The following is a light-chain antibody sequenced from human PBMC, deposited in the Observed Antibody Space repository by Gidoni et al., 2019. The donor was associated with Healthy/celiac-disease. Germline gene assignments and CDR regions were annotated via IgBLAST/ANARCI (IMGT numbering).Light chain of an antibody. CDR2: GAS. CDR3: QQYNNWPRT. V-gene: IGKV3-15*01. CDR1: QSVSSN. Sequence: IVMTQSTATLSVSPGERATLSCRASQSVSSNFSWYQQHPGQAPRLLIYGASTSATGIPARFSGSGSGTEFTLTISRLHSEDFAVYYCQQYNNWPRTFGQGTKVEIK. J-gene: IGKJ1*01.